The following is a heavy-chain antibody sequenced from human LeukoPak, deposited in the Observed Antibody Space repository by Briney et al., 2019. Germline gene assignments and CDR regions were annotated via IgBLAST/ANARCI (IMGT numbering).Heavy chain of an antibody. J-gene: IGHJ4*02. V-gene: IGHV3-30*04. CDR3: AKDWDDSSGYH. D-gene: IGHD3-22*01. CDR1: GFTFSSYA. CDR2: ISYDGSNK. Sequence: GGSLRLSCAASGFTFSSYAIHWVRQAPGKGLEWVAVISYDGSNKYYADSVKGRFTISRDNSKNTLYLQMNSLRAEDTAVYYCAKDWDDSSGYHWGQGTLVTVSS.